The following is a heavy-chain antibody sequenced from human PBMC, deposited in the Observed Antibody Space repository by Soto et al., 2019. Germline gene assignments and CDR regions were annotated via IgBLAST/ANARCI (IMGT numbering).Heavy chain of an antibody. CDR1: GFSFSSYA. CDR2: ISGSGTKT. D-gene: IGHD3-22*01. J-gene: IGHJ4*02. Sequence: LRLSCAASGFSFSSYAMSWVRQAPGKGLDWVSAISGSGTKTHYADSVKGRFTISRDNSKNTLYLQMNSLRAEDTAVYYCAKDHPVIEVVKVSEYWGRGALVTVSS. CDR3: AKDHPVIEVVKVSEY. V-gene: IGHV3-23*01.